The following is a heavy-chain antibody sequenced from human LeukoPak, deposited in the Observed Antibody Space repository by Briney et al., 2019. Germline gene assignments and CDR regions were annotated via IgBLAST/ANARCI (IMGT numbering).Heavy chain of an antibody. CDR1: GYTLTELS. V-gene: IGHV1-24*01. Sequence: SSVKVSCKVSGYTLTELSMHWVRQAPGKGLEWMGGFDPEDGETIYAQKFEGRVAMTEDTSTDTAYMELSSLRSEDTAVYYCATVAPEDYYFDYWGQGTLVTVSS. J-gene: IGHJ4*02. CDR3: ATVAPEDYYFDY. CDR2: FDPEDGET. D-gene: IGHD3/OR15-3a*01.